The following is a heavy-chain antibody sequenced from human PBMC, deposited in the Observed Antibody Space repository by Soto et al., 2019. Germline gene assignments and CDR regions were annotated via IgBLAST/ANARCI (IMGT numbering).Heavy chain of an antibody. CDR1: GYTFTSYY. CDR3: ASIVGATDDAFDI. CDR2: INPSGGST. D-gene: IGHD1-26*01. Sequence: ASVKVSCKASGYTFTSYYMHWVRQAPGQGLEWMGIINPSGGSTSYAQKFQGRVTMTRDTSTSTVYMELSSLRSEDTAVYYCASIVGATDDAFDIWGQGTMVTVSS. J-gene: IGHJ3*02. V-gene: IGHV1-46*03.